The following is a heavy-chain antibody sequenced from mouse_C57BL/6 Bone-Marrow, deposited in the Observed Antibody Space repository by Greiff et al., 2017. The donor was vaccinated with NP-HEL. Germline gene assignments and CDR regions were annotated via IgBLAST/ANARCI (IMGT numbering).Heavy chain of an antibody. J-gene: IGHJ3*01. CDR1: GYTFTSYW. CDR3: ARLGSSRAWFAY. CDR2: IDPNSGGT. Sequence: QVQLQQPGAELVKPGASVKLSCKASGYTFTSYWMHWVKQRPGRGLEWIGRIDPNSGGTKYNEKFKSKATLTVDKPSSTAYMQLSSLTSEDAAVYDCARLGSSRAWFAYWGQGTLVTVSA. V-gene: IGHV1-72*01. D-gene: IGHD4-1*01.